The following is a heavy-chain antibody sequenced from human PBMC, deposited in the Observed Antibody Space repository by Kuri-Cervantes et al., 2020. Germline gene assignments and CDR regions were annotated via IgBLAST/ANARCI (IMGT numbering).Heavy chain of an antibody. J-gene: IGHJ6*03. CDR3: ARVNGYYYYMDV. Sequence: SVKVSCKASGYTFTSYDINWVRQAPGQGLEWMGGIIPIFGTANYAQKFQGRVAITADKSTSTAYMELSSLRSEDTAVYYCARVNGYYYYMDVWAKGPRSPSP. CDR1: GYTFTSYD. V-gene: IGHV1-69*06. CDR2: IIPIFGTA.